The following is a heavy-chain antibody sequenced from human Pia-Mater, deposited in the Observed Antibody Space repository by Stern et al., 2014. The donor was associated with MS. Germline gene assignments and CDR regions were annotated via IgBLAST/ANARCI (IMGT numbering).Heavy chain of an antibody. J-gene: IGHJ4*02. CDR3: ARSMTTVSPFDY. Sequence: VQLVESGPGLVKPSETLSLTCTVSGGSVSSGSYYWSWIRQPPGEGLEWIGYIYYSGSTNYNPSLKSRVTISVDTSKNQFSLKLSSVTAADTAVYYCARSMTTVSPFDYWGQGTLVTVSS. V-gene: IGHV4-61*01. CDR2: IYYSGST. CDR1: GGSVSSGSYY. D-gene: IGHD4-17*01.